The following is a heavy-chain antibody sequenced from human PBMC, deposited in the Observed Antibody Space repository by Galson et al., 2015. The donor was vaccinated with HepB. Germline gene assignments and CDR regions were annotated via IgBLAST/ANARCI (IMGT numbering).Heavy chain of an antibody. D-gene: IGHD1-14*01. CDR2: IYYSGST. J-gene: IGHJ4*02. CDR3: ARDEMGSGTPLGFDY. Sequence: LSLTCTVSGGSISSGGYYWSWIRQHPGKGLEWIGYIYYSGSTYYNPSLKSRVTISVDTSKNQFSLKLSSVTAADTAVYYCARDEMGSGTPLGFDYWGQGTLVTVSS. CDR1: GGSISSGGYY. V-gene: IGHV4-31*03.